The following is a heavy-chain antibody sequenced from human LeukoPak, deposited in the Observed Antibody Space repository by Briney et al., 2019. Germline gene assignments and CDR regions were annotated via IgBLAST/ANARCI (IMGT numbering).Heavy chain of an antibody. CDR1: GFTFSKYD. Sequence: GGSLRLSCAASGFTFSKYDLSWVRQAPGKGLEWVSGISWNSGSIGYADSVKGRFTISRDNAKNSLYLQMNSLRAEDTALYYCAKSDYDILTGYFDYWGQGTLVTVSS. J-gene: IGHJ4*02. CDR2: ISWNSGSI. CDR3: AKSDYDILTGYFDY. D-gene: IGHD3-9*01. V-gene: IGHV3-9*01.